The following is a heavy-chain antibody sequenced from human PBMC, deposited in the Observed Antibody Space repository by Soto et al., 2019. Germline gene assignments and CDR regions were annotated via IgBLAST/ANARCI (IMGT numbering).Heavy chain of an antibody. D-gene: IGHD5-12*01. CDR3: ARDREDGYNYYFDY. Sequence: PXATLSLTCTVSGGSISSYYWSWIRQPPGKGLEWIGYIYYSGTTNYNPSLKSRVTISVDTSKNQFSLKLSSLTAADTAVYYCARDREDGYNYYFDYWGQGTLVTVSS. CDR2: IYYSGTT. J-gene: IGHJ4*02. CDR1: GGSISSYY. V-gene: IGHV4-59*01.